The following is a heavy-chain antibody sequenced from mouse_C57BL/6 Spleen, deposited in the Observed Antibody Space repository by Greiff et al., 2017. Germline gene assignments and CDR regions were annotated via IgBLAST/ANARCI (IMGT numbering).Heavy chain of an antibody. D-gene: IGHD1-1*01. CDR3: ARDYYGSSYEGVDY. J-gene: IGHJ2*01. V-gene: IGHV1-85*01. CDR1: GYTFTSYD. Sequence: QVQLKESGPELVKPGASVKLSCKASGYTFTSYDINWVKQRPGQGLEWIGWIYPRDGSTKYNEKFKGKATLTVDTSSSTAYMELHSLSSEDSAVYFGARDYYGSSYEGVDYWGQGTTLTVSS. CDR2: IYPRDGST.